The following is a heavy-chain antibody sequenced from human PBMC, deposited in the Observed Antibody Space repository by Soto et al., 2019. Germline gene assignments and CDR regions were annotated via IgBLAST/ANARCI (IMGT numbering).Heavy chain of an antibody. D-gene: IGHD3-10*01. V-gene: IGHV3-53*04. J-gene: IGHJ3*02. Sequence: PGGSLRLSCAASGFTVSSNYMSWVRQAPGKGLEWVSVIYSGGSTYYADSVKGRFTISRHNSKNTLYLQMNSLRAEDTAVYYCARRVRGVIKNAFDIWGQGTMVTVSS. CDR2: IYSGGST. CDR3: ARRVRGVIKNAFDI. CDR1: GFTVSSNY.